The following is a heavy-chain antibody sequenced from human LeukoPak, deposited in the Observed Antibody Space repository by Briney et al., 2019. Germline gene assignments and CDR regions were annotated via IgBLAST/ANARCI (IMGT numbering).Heavy chain of an antibody. V-gene: IGHV3-21*01. CDR1: GFTFSSYS. J-gene: IGHJ4*02. CDR3: ATWRGYEIDY. CDR2: ISSSSGYI. Sequence: GGSLRLSCAASGFTFSSYSMNWVRQAPGKGLEWVSSISSSSGYIYYADSVKGRFTISRDNAKNSLYLQMNSLRAEDTAVYYCATWRGYEIDYWGQGTLVTVSS. D-gene: IGHD5-12*01.